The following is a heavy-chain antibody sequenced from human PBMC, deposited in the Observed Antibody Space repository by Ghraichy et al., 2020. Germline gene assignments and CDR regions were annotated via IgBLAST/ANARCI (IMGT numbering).Heavy chain of an antibody. V-gene: IGHV1-69*04. CDR3: ARDKEDSSQTDY. CDR1: GGTFSSYA. J-gene: IGHJ4*02. Sequence: SVKVSCKASGGTFSSYAISWVRQAPGQGLEWMGRIIPILGIANYAQKFQGRVTITAAKSTSTAYMELSSLRSEDTAVYYCARDKEDSSQTDYWGQGTLVTVSS. CDR2: IIPILGIA.